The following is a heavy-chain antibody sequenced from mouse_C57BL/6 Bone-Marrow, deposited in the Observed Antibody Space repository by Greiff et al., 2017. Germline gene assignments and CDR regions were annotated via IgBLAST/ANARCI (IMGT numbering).Heavy chain of an antibody. Sequence: QLQQPGAELVRPGTSVKLSCKASGYTFTSYWMHWVKQRPGQGLEWIGVIDPSDSYTNYNQKFKGKATLTVDTSSSTAYMQLSSLTSEDSAVYYCARNPHYYGSSNWYFDVWGTGTTVTVSS. D-gene: IGHD1-1*01. CDR2: IDPSDSYT. J-gene: IGHJ1*03. CDR1: GYTFTSYW. V-gene: IGHV1-59*01. CDR3: ARNPHYYGSSNWYFDV.